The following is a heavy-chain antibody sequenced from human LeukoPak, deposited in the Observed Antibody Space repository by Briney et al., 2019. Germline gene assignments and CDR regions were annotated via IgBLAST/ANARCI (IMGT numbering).Heavy chain of an antibody. J-gene: IGHJ5*02. CDR1: DGSIRSYY. CDR3: ARPRNYHDSSGYSGWFDP. D-gene: IGHD3-22*01. V-gene: IGHV4-4*09. CDR2: IYSRGST. Sequence: SQTLSLTCTVSDGSIRSYYWSWIRQPPGKGLERIGYIYSRGSTKYNPSLKRLVTISVDTSKNQFSLKLRSESPADTAVYYCARPRNYHDSSGYSGWFDPCGQGTLVTVSS.